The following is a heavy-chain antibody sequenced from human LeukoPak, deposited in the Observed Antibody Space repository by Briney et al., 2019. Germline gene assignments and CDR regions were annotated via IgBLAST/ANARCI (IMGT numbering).Heavy chain of an antibody. V-gene: IGHV3-7*01. CDR2: INKDGSEK. CDR3: ARGKVTY. CDR1: GFTFSNYW. Sequence: GGSLRLSCAASGFTFSNYWMSWVRQAPGKGLEWVAHINKDGSEKYYVDSVKGRFTISRDNAKNSLYLQMNSQRVEDTAVYYRARGKVTYWGQGTLVTVSS. J-gene: IGHJ4*02.